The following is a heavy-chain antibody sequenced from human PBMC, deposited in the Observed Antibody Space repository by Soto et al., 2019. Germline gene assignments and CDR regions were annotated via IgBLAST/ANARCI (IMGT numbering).Heavy chain of an antibody. CDR2: IYYSGST. V-gene: IGHV4-59*08. J-gene: IGHJ4*02. Sequence: QVQLQESGPGLVKPSETLSLTCTVSGGSISSYHWSWIRQPPGKGLEWIGYIYYSGSTNYNPSLNSRVNITVNTSKNQFSLKLSSVTAADTAVYYCARHSSSSWSYFDYWGQGTLVTVSS. D-gene: IGHD6-13*01. CDR3: ARHSSSSWSYFDY. CDR1: GGSISSYH.